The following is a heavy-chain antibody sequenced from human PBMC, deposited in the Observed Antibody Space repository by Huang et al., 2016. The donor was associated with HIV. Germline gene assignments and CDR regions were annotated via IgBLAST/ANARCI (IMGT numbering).Heavy chain of an antibody. J-gene: IGHJ4*02. D-gene: IGHD1-26*01. CDR2: RSYDGSNK. Sequence: VQLVVSGGGVVQTGRSLRLACEASVCSISTYGLHWVRQAPGKGREWVAVRSYDGSNKYYAHSVKGRFTISRDTSENKVYLQMNSLRHEDTAVYYCAKDGADEEWDIDYWGQGTLVTVSS. CDR3: AKDGADEEWDIDY. V-gene: IGHV3-30*18. CDR1: VCSISTYG.